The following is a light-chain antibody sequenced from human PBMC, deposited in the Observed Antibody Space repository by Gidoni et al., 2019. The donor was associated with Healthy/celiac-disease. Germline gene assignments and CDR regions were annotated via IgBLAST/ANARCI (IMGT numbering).Light chain of an antibody. Sequence: EIVLTQSPATLSFSPGERATLPCRASQSVSSYLAWYQQKPGQAPRLLIYDASNRATGIPARFSGSGSGTDFTLTISSLEPEDFAVYYCQQRSNWPLTFGGGTKVEIK. V-gene: IGKV3-11*01. CDR3: QQRSNWPLT. J-gene: IGKJ4*01. CDR1: QSVSSY. CDR2: DAS.